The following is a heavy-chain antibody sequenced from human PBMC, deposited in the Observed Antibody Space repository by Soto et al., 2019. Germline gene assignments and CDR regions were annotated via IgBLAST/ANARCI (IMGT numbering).Heavy chain of an antibody. CDR2: ISAYNGNT. Sequence: QVQLVRSGAEVKKPGASVKVSCKASGYTFTSYGISWVRQAPGQGLEWMGWISAYNGNTNYAQKLQGRVTMTTDTPTSTAYMELRRLRADDTALYYCGAPLERGDVWGKGTTVTVS. CDR1: GYTFTSYG. V-gene: IGHV1-18*01. D-gene: IGHD3-3*01. CDR3: GAPLERGDV. J-gene: IGHJ6*03.